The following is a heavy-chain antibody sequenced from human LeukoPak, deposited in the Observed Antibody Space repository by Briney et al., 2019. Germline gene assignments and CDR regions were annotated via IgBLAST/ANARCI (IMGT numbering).Heavy chain of an antibody. CDR3: AREQDIVVVVAAHFDY. CDR2: ISSSSSYI. CDR1: GFTFSSYS. V-gene: IGHV3-21*01. Sequence: GGSLRLSCAASGFTFSSYSMNWVRQAPGKGLEWVSSISSSSSYIYYADSVKGRFTISRDNAKNSLYLQMNSLRAEDTAVYYCAREQDIVVVVAAHFDYWGQGTLVTVS. J-gene: IGHJ4*02. D-gene: IGHD2-15*01.